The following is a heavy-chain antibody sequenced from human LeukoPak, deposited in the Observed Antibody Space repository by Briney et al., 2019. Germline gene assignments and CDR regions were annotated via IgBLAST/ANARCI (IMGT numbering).Heavy chain of an antibody. V-gene: IGHV1-8*03. CDR2: MNPNSGNT. CDR1: GYTFTSYD. CDR3: ARGVRRVVPAAEYYFDY. Sequence: ASVKVSCKASGYTFTSYDINWVRQATGQGLEWMGWMNPNSGNTGYAQKFQGRVTITRNTSISTAYMELSSLRSEDTAVYYCARGVRRVVPAAEYYFDYWGQGTLVTVSS. J-gene: IGHJ4*02. D-gene: IGHD2-2*01.